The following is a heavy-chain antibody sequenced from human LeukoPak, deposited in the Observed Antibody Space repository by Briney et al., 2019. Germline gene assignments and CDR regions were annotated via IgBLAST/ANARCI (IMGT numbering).Heavy chain of an antibody. D-gene: IGHD3-16*01. V-gene: IGHV3-9*01. J-gene: IGHJ4*02. CDR3: ARRGSQYHFDY. CDR1: GFTFDDYA. Sequence: QPGRSLRLSCAASGFTFDDYAMHWVRQAPGRGLEWVSGISWNSGNIASADSVKGRFTISRDNAKNSLYLQMNSLKPEDTALYFCARRGSQYHFDYWGQGTLVTVSS. CDR2: ISWNSGNI.